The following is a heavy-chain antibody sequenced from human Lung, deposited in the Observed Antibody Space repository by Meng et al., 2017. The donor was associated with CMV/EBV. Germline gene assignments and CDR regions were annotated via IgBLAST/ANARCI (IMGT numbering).Heavy chain of an antibody. CDR2: ISWNSGSI. Sequence: GGSLRLSCAASGFTFDDYAMHWVRQAPGKGLEWVSGISWNSGSIGYADSVKGRFTISRDNAKNSLYLQMNSLRAEDTALYYCAKDIHYGIVVVPAANNYYYDMDVWGQGXTVTVSS. CDR3: AKDIHYGIVVVPAANNYYYDMDV. D-gene: IGHD2-2*01. CDR1: GFTFDDYA. V-gene: IGHV3-9*01. J-gene: IGHJ6*02.